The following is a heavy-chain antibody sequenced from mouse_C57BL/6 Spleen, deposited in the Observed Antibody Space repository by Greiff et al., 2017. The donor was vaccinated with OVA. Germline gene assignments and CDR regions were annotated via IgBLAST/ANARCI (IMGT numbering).Heavy chain of an antibody. CDR2: IWSGGST. CDR1: GFSLTSYG. Sequence: VQLQESGPGLVQPSQSLSITCTVSGFSLTSYGVHWVRQSPGKGLEWLGVIWSGGSTDYNAAFISRLSISKDNSKSQVFFKMNSLQADDTAIYYCARNRITTVVAPYWYFDVWGTGTTVTVSS. V-gene: IGHV2-2*01. J-gene: IGHJ1*03. D-gene: IGHD1-1*01. CDR3: ARNRITTVVAPYWYFDV.